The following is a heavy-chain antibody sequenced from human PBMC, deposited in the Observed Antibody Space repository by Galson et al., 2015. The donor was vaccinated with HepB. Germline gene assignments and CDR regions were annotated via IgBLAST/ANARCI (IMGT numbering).Heavy chain of an antibody. CDR1: GFTFSSYG. CDR2: ISYDGSNK. V-gene: IGHV3-30*18. CDR3: AKDGGGNSFDY. Sequence: SLRLSCAASGFTFSSYGMHWVRQAPGKGLEWVAVISYDGSNKYYADSVKGRFTISRDNSKNTLYLQMNSLRAEDTAVYFCAKDGGGNSFDYWGQGTLVTVSS. D-gene: IGHD4-23*01. J-gene: IGHJ4*02.